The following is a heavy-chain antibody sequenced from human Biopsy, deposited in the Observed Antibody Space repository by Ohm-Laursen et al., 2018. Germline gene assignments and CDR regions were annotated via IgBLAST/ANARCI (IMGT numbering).Heavy chain of an antibody. Sequence: VALVKVSCKASGYSFTSYYMHWVRQAPGHGLEWMGWINPNSGNANYAQSFQGRLTVTRDTSISTAYMELTSLTFDDTAIYYCARVPAYPSIDGYYGLDLWGQGTTVIVSS. J-gene: IGHJ6*02. CDR1: GYSFTSYY. CDR3: ARVPAYPSIDGYYGLDL. V-gene: IGHV1-2*02. D-gene: IGHD3-9*01. CDR2: INPNSGNA.